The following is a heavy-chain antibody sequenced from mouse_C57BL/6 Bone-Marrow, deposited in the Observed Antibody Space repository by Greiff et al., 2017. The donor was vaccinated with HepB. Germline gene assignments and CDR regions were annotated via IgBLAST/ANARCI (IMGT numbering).Heavy chain of an antibody. Sequence: QVQLQQPGAELVRPGTSVKLSCKASGYTFTSYWMHWVKQRPGQGLEWIGVIDPSDSYTNYNQQFKGKATLTVDTSSSTAYMQLSSLTSEDSAVYYCARWTISDYGDYFDYWGQGTTLTVSS. CDR2: IDPSDSYT. D-gene: IGHD2-4*01. CDR1: GYTFTSYW. CDR3: ARWTISDYGDYFDY. V-gene: IGHV1-59*01. J-gene: IGHJ2*01.